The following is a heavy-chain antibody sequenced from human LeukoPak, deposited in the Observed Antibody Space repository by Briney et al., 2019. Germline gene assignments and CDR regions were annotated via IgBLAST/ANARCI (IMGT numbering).Heavy chain of an antibody. CDR1: GYTFTSYD. CDR2: MNPNSGHT. CDR3: ARSIVGVRKRNDY. V-gene: IGHV1-8*01. D-gene: IGHD1-26*01. J-gene: IGHJ4*02. Sequence: ASVKVTCKASGYTFTSYDIIWVRQASGQGLEWMGWMNPNSGHTGYAQKFQGRVTMTRTTSISTAYMELTSLTSEDSAVYYCARSIVGVRKRNDYWGQGTLVTVSS.